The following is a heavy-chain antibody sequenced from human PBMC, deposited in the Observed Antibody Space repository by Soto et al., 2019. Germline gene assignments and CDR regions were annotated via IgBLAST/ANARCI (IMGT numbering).Heavy chain of an antibody. CDR2: VSYDGNNK. J-gene: IGHJ6*02. V-gene: IGHV3-30*18. D-gene: IGHD3-10*01. CDR1: GFTFSRFG. CDR3: AKDGDYYYYNGMDV. Sequence: VQLVESGGGVVQPGRSLRVSCAGSGFTFSRFGMHWVRQAPGKGLEWVAVVSYDGNNKYYADSVKGRFTISRDNSKNTLYLQMNSLRPEDTAVYYCAKDGDYYYYNGMDVWGQGTTVTVSS.